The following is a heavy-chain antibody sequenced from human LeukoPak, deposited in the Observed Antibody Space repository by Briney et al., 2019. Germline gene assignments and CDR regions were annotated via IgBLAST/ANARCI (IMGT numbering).Heavy chain of an antibody. D-gene: IGHD1-26*01. CDR2: LSDSGGST. V-gene: IGHV3-23*01. Sequence: GGSLRLSCAASGFTFSNYAMSWVRQAPGEGLEWVSTLSDSGGSTYYADSVKGRFTISRDNSRNTLYLQMNSLRAEDTAVYYCASAIRSGSYYVTYYFDYWGQGTLVTVSS. CDR1: GFTFSNYA. J-gene: IGHJ4*02. CDR3: ASAIRSGSYYVTYYFDY.